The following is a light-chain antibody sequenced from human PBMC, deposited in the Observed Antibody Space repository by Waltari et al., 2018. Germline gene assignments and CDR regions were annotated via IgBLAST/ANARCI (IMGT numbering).Light chain of an antibody. CDR2: LGS. Sequence: DIVMTQSALSLPVSPGEPASIPCRSSQSLLHSNGYNYLDWYLQKPGQSPQLLIYLGSNRASGVPDRFSGSGSGTDFTLKISRVEAEDVGVYYCMQALQTPQVTFGQGTKLEIK. V-gene: IGKV2-28*01. CDR3: MQALQTPQVT. CDR1: QSLLHSNGYNY. J-gene: IGKJ2*01.